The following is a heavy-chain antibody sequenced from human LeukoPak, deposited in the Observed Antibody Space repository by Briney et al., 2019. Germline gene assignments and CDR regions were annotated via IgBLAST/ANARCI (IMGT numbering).Heavy chain of an antibody. Sequence: GGSLRLSCAASGFNLNSYMLNWGRQAPGKGVEWVSSISSTGSYIYYADSVKGRFTISRDNPGNVVYLQMDSLRAEDTAVYYCTRVAQSGPTGWFDPWGQGTLVTVSS. J-gene: IGHJ5*02. V-gene: IGHV3-21*01. CDR1: GFNLNSYM. D-gene: IGHD1-1*01. CDR2: ISSTGSYI. CDR3: TRVAQSGPTGWFDP.